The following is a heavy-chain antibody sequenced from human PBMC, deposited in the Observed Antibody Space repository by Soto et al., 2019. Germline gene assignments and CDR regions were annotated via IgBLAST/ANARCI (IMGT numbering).Heavy chain of an antibody. J-gene: IGHJ4*02. V-gene: IGHV4-31*02. Sequence: SEPRCVTWSVSGVSIRNRGYYCSCIRQHPAKGLEWIGHIYYGGSTYYNPSLKSRVTISVDTSKNQFSLKLSSVTAADTAVYYCARGRPDDYGDPDCFDYWGQGALVTVSS. CDR1: GVSIRNRGYY. CDR3: ARGRPDDYGDPDCFDY. D-gene: IGHD4-17*01. CDR2: IYYGGST.